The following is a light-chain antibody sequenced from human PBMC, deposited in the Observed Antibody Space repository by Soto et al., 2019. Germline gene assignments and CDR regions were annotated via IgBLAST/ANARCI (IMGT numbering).Light chain of an antibody. V-gene: IGKV1-17*01. Sequence: DIQMTQSPSSLSASVGDRVTITCRASQGIRNALGWYLQKPGKAPKRLIYSASTLHSGVPSRFSGSGSGTEFTLTIISLQPEDFATYYCLQHNSHPYTFGQGTKLEIK. J-gene: IGKJ2*01. CDR3: LQHNSHPYT. CDR1: QGIRNA. CDR2: SAS.